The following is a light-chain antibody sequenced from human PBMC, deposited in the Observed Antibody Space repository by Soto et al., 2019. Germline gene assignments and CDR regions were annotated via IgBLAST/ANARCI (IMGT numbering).Light chain of an antibody. CDR1: QSISGW. Sequence: DIQMTQSPSTLSAFVGDRVTITCRASQSISGWLAWYQQKPGKAPNLLIYKASSLESGVPSRFSGSGSGTEFTLTISSLQPDDVATYYCQEYSSYSSWTFGQGTKV. CDR3: QEYSSYSSWT. J-gene: IGKJ1*01. CDR2: KAS. V-gene: IGKV1-5*03.